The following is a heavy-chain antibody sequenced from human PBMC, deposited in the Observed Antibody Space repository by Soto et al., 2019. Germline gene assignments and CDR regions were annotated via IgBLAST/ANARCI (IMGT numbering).Heavy chain of an antibody. D-gene: IGHD4-4*01. Sequence: QVQLVESGGGVVQPGRSLRLSCAASGFTFSSYGMHWVRQAPGKGLEWVAVISYDGSNKYYADSVKGRFIISRDNSKNTLYLQMNSLRAEDTAVYYCAKVTTVFIDYWGQGTLVTVSS. CDR3: AKVTTVFIDY. V-gene: IGHV3-30*18. CDR2: ISYDGSNK. J-gene: IGHJ4*02. CDR1: GFTFSSYG.